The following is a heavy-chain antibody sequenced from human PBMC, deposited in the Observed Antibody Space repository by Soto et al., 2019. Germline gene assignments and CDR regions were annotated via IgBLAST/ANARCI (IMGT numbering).Heavy chain of an antibody. CDR1: GFTFISYE. Sequence: GGSLRLSCAASGFTFISYEMNWVRQAPGKGLEWVSYISSSGSTIYYADSVKGRFTISRDNAKNSLYLQMNSLRAEDTAVYYCARVGGTGTGWFDPWGQGTLVTVSS. V-gene: IGHV3-48*03. J-gene: IGHJ5*02. D-gene: IGHD1-7*01. CDR3: ARVGGTGTGWFDP. CDR2: ISSSGSTI.